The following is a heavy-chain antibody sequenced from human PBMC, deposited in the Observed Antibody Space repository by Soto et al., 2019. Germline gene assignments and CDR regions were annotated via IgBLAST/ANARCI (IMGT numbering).Heavy chain of an antibody. V-gene: IGHV4-59*01. D-gene: IGHD2-2*01. CDR2: IHDSGIT. CDR3: AREYAFSSDH. J-gene: IGHJ4*02. Sequence: SETRSLTCSVAGESMRRYYWSWIRQPPGKGLEWIGYIHDSGITDYNPSLKSRATISIDTFRNQISLNLHSVTAADTAVYYCAREYAFSSDHWGQGTAVTVSS. CDR1: GESMRRYY.